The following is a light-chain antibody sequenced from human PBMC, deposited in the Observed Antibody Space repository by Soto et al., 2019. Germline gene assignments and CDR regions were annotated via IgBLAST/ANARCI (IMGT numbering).Light chain of an antibody. CDR1: QNIKKY. CDR2: AAS. J-gene: IGKJ1*01. CDR3: QQSYSQLRT. V-gene: IGKV1-39*01. Sequence: DIQVTQSPSALSASVGDRVTITCRASQNIKKYLNWYRQKPGKAPDLLIYAASSLQSGVPSRFSGSGSGTDFTLTISSLQPEDFATYYCQQSYSQLRTFGQGTKVDIK.